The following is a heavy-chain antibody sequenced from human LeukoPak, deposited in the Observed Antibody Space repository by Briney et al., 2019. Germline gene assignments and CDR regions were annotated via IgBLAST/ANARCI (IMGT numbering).Heavy chain of an antibody. CDR3: AKENSGSYPCFDY. Sequence: GGSLRLSCAASGFTFSSYAMHWVRQAPGKGLEWVAVISYDGSNKYYADSVKGRFTISRDNSKNTLYLQMNSLRAEDTTVYYCAKENSGSYPCFDYWGQGTLVTVSS. V-gene: IGHV3-30-3*01. CDR2: ISYDGSNK. D-gene: IGHD1-26*01. J-gene: IGHJ4*02. CDR1: GFTFSSYA.